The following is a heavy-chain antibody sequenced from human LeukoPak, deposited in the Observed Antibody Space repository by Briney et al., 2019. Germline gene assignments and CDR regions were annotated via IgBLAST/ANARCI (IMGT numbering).Heavy chain of an antibody. CDR3: ARELELHEACWFDP. D-gene: IGHD1-7*01. CDR1: GGSFSGYY. CDR2: INHSGST. Sequence: SETLSLTCAVYGGSFSGYYWSWIRQPPGKGLEWIGEINHSGSTNYNPSLKSRVTISVDTSKNQFSLRLSSVTAADTAVYYCARELELHEACWFDPWGQGTLVTVSS. J-gene: IGHJ5*02. V-gene: IGHV4-34*01.